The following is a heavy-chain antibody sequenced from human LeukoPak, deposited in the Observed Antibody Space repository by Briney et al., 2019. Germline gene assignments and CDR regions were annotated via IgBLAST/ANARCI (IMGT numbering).Heavy chain of an antibody. CDR3: ESTYYYDSSRAFDI. D-gene: IGHD3-22*01. Sequence: GGSLRLSCAASGFTFDDYAMHWVRQAPGKGLEWVSGISWNSGSIGYADSVKGRFTISRDNAKNSLYLQMNSPRAEDTALYYCESTYYYDSSRAFDIWGQGTMVTVSS. J-gene: IGHJ3*02. V-gene: IGHV3-9*01. CDR1: GFTFDDYA. CDR2: ISWNSGSI.